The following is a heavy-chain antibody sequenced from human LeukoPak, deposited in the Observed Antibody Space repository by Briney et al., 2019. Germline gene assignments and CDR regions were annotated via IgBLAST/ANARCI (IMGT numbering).Heavy chain of an antibody. V-gene: IGHV4-38-2*02. CDR1: GYSISSGYY. CDR2: IYHSGST. D-gene: IGHD3-10*01. J-gene: IGHJ4*02. CDR3: ARHPFYYGSGSYSAFDY. Sequence: SETLSLTCTVSGYSISSGYYWGWIRQPPGKGLEWIGSIYHSGSTYYNPSLKSRVTISVDTSKNQFSLKLSSVTAADTAVYYCARHPFYYGSGSYSAFDYWGQGTLVTVSS.